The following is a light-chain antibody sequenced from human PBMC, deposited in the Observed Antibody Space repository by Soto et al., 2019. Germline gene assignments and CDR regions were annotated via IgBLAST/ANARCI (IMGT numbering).Light chain of an antibody. CDR2: DTS. CDR1: QFVSSR. V-gene: IGKV3-15*01. J-gene: IGKJ1*01. CDR3: QEYLQWPPGM. Sequence: EIVVTQSPATLSGSPGERVTLSCRASQFVSSRLAWYQQRPGQVPRLLIYDTSTRAPGISARFSGSGSGTEFTLNSSTPQSEAFPVYYCQEYLQWPPGMFGQGTTVDMK.